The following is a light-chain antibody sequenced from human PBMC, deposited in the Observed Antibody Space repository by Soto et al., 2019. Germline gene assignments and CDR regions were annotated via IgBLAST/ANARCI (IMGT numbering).Light chain of an antibody. CDR3: GSYAGSSNV. CDR1: SSDVGGYNY. V-gene: IGLV2-8*01. J-gene: IGLJ1*01. Sequence: QSVLTQPPSASGSPGQSVALSCTVTSSDVGGYNYVSWYQQHPGKAPKLMIYEVNKRPSGVPDRFSGSKSGNTASLTVSGLQAEDEADYYCGSYAGSSNVFGTGTKVTLL. CDR2: EVN.